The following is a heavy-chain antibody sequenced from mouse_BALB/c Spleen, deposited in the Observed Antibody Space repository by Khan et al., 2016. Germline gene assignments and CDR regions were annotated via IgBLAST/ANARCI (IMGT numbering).Heavy chain of an antibody. CDR3: ARTYGSYGYFDV. CDR2: ISDGGAYP. CDR1: GFTFSDYY. V-gene: IGHV5-4*02. J-gene: IGHJ1*01. Sequence: EVELVESGGGLVKPGGSLKLSCAASGFTFSDYYMYWVRQTPEKRLEWVATISDGGAYPYYPDSVKGRFTISRDNAKNNLYLQMSSLKTEDTAMYYCARTYGSYGYFDVWGAGTTVTVSS. D-gene: IGHD1-1*02.